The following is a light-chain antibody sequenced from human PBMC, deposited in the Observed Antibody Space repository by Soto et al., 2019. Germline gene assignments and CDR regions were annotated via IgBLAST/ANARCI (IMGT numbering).Light chain of an antibody. Sequence: QPVLSQPASVSGSPGQTITISCTGTTNDVGDNNYVSWYQQHPGTAPKLIIYEVTDRPSGVSDRFSGSQSDKVASLTISGLQAGDEAEYFCSSYTTNKTRVFGGGTKLTVL. J-gene: IGLJ3*02. CDR3: SSYTTNKTRV. CDR2: EVT. V-gene: IGLV2-14*01. CDR1: TNDVGDNNY.